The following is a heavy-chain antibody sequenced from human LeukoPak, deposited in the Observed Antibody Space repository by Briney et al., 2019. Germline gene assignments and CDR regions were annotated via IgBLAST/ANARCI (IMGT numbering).Heavy chain of an antibody. D-gene: IGHD1-26*01. CDR3: ASWAPGGLEY. J-gene: IGHJ4*02. V-gene: IGHV4-34*01. CDR1: GGSFSGYY. Sequence: PSETLSLTCAVYGGSFSGYYWSWIRQPPGKGLEWIGEINHSGSTNYNPSLKSRVTISVDTSKNQFSLKLSSVTAADMAVYYCASWAPGGLEYWGQGTLVTVSS. CDR2: INHSGST.